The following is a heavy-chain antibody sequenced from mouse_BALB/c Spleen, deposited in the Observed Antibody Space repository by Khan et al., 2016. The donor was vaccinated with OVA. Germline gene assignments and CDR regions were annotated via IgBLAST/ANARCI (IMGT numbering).Heavy chain of an antibody. V-gene: IGHV2-6-1*01. CDR3: ARHPYDHYSTMDY. J-gene: IGHJ4*01. CDR1: GFSLTSYG. Sequence: QVQLKESGPGLVAPSQSLSITCTISGFSLTSYGVHWVRQPPGKGLEWLVVIWSDGSTANNSALNSRMSISKDNYKSQVFLKMNSLQTDDTAMYYCARHPYDHYSTMDYWGQGTSVTVSS. D-gene: IGHD1-1*01. CDR2: IWSDGST.